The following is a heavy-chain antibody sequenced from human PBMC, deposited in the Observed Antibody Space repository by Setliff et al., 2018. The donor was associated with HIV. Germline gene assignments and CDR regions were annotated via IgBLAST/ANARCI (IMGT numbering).Heavy chain of an antibody. D-gene: IGHD6-13*01. Sequence: ASVKVSCKASGYTFSDYYMHWVRQAPGQGLEWMGWINPNSGGTNYAQKFQGRVNMTRNTSISTTYMELSRLRSDDTAVYYCARDPGYKSTWYGVFDIWGQGTMVTVSS. CDR3: ARDPGYKSTWYGVFDI. CDR2: INPNSGGT. V-gene: IGHV1-2*02. J-gene: IGHJ3*02. CDR1: GYTFSDYY.